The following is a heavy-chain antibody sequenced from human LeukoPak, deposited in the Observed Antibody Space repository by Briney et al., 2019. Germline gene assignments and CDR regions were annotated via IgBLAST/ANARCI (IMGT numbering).Heavy chain of an antibody. J-gene: IGHJ5*02. CDR3: ARTSSGPRPINWFDP. CDR1: GGSISSYY. V-gene: IGHV4-59*12. D-gene: IGHD3-22*01. CDR2: IYYSGST. Sequence: KPSVTLSLTCTVSGGSISSYYWSWIRQPPGKGLEWIGYIYYSGSTNYNPSLKSRVTISVDTSKNQFSLKLSSVTAADTAVYYCARTSSGPRPINWFDPWGQGTLVTVSS.